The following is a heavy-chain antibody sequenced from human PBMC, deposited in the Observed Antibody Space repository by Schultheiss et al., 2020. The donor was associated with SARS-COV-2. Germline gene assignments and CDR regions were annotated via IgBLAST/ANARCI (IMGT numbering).Heavy chain of an antibody. CDR2: IYTSGST. J-gene: IGHJ4*02. V-gene: IGHV4-4*07. CDR1: GGSIRSYY. CDR3: ARNPYYYDSSGYQPKYYFDY. Sequence: SETLSLTCTVSGGSIRSYYCSWIRQPAGKGLEWIGRIYTSGSTNYNPSLKSRVTMSVDTSKNQFSLKLSSVTAADTAVYYCARNPYYYDSSGYQPKYYFDYWGQGTLVTVSS. D-gene: IGHD3-22*01.